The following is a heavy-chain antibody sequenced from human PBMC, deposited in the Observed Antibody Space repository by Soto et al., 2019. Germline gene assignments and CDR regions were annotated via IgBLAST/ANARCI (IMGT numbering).Heavy chain of an antibody. J-gene: IGHJ6*02. V-gene: IGHV4-59*08. CDR3: ARHGCSSTSCSPSIYYYYGMDV. D-gene: IGHD2-2*01. CDR1: GGSISSYY. CDR2: INHSGST. Sequence: PSETLSLTCTVSGGSISSYYWSWIRQPPGKGLEWIGEINHSGSTNYNPSLKSRVTISVDTSKNQFSLKLSSVTAADTAVYYCARHGCSSTSCSPSIYYYYGMDVWGQGTTVAVSS.